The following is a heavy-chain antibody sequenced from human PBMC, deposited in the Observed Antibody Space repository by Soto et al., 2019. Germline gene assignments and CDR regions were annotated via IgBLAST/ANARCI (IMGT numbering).Heavy chain of an antibody. Sequence: GGSLRLSCAGSGFTFSSYWMGWVRQAPGKGLEWVANIKQDGSEKYYEDSVKGRFTISRDNAKNSLYLQMNSLRAEDTAVYYCARDPVAGQYYFGYWGQGTLVTVSS. D-gene: IGHD6-19*01. CDR3: ARDPVAGQYYFGY. CDR1: GFTFSSYW. CDR2: IKQDGSEK. V-gene: IGHV3-7*01. J-gene: IGHJ4*02.